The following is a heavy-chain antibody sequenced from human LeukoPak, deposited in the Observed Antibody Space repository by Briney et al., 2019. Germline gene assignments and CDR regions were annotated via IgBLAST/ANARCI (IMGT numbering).Heavy chain of an antibody. D-gene: IGHD4-23*01. CDR1: GLTVNNNY. CDR2: IHNTVRI. CDR3: ILTTVATSIEY. Sequence: GGSLRLSCAVSGLTVNNNYVNWVRQAPGKGLEWVSVIHNTVRIQYADSVNGRFTISSDTSKNTVYLQMNGLRAEDTAVYYCILTTVATSIEYWGPGTLVTVSP. V-gene: IGHV3-53*01. J-gene: IGHJ4*02.